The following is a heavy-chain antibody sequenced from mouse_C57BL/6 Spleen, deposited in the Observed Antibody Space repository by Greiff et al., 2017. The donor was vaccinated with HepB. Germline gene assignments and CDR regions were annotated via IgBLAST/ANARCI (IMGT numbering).Heavy chain of an antibody. Sequence: EVQLQQSVAELVRPGASVKLSCTASGFNIKNTYMHWVKQRPEQGLEWIGRIDPANGNTKYAPKFQGKATITADTSSNTAYLQLSSLTSEGTAIYSCASPTRDYVNYKAWFAYWGQGTLVTVSA. J-gene: IGHJ3*01. CDR3: ASPTRDYVNYKAWFAY. V-gene: IGHV14-3*01. D-gene: IGHD2-1*01. CDR2: IDPANGNT. CDR1: GFNIKNTY.